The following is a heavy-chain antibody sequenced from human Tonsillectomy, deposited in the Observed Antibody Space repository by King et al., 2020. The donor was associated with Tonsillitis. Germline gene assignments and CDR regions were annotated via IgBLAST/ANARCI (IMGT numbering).Heavy chain of an antibody. CDR1: GFTFSSYG. D-gene: IGHD2-2*02. CDR2: IWYDGSNK. J-gene: IGHJ3*02. V-gene: IGHV3-33*01. Sequence: VQLVESGGGVVQPGRSLRLSCAASGFTFSSYGMHWVRQAPGKGLEWVAVIWYDGSNKYYADSVKGRFTISRDNSKNTLYLQMNSLRAEDTAVYYCARAPRHNKYCSSTSCYTWGAFDIWGQGTMVTVSS. CDR3: ARAPRHNKYCSSTSCYTWGAFDI.